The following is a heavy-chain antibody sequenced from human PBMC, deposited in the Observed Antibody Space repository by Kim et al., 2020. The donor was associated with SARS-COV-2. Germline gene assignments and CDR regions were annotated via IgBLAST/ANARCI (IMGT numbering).Heavy chain of an antibody. D-gene: IGHD3-10*01. CDR2: IYYSGST. Sequence: SETLSLTCTVSGGSISSSSYYWGWIRQPPGKGLEWIGSIYYSGSTYYNPSLKSRVTISVDTSKNQFSLKLSSVTAADTAVYYCAGYTYYYGSGSYYTHSWFDPWGQGTLVTVSS. J-gene: IGHJ5*02. CDR3: AGYTYYYGSGSYYTHSWFDP. CDR1: GGSISSSSYY. V-gene: IGHV4-39*01.